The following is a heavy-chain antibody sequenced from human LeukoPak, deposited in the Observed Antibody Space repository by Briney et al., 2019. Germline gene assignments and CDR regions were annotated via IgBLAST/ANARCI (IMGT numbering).Heavy chain of an antibody. D-gene: IGHD4-23*01. CDR1: GGSMTAGDYY. J-gene: IGHJ4*02. CDR2: TS. V-gene: IGHV4-39*07. Sequence: LETLSLTCTVSGGSMTAGDYYWGWVRQPPGTGLQWIATSYQGASLKSRVTISLDTSKNQFSLKLTSVTAADTAVYYCGRGRGNGGDFWGQGTLVTVSS. CDR3: GRGRGNGGDF.